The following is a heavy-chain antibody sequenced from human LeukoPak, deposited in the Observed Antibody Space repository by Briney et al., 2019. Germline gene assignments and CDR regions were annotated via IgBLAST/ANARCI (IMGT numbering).Heavy chain of an antibody. Sequence: EASVKVSCKASGYTFTTYDITWVRQTTGQGLEWMGWMNPDSGDTAYAQNFQGRVAMTRDTSISTAYMELSSLRFEDTAVYYCARGLGDYYDTTTFYFGVAAHWGQGTLVTVSS. CDR2: MNPDSGDT. J-gene: IGHJ4*02. CDR3: ARGLGDYYDTTTFYFGVAAH. V-gene: IGHV1-8*01. D-gene: IGHD3-22*01. CDR1: GYTFTTYD.